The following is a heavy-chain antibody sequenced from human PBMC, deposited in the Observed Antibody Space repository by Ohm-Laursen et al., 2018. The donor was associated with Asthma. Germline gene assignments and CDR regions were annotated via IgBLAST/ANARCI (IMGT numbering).Heavy chain of an antibody. J-gene: IGHJ3*02. Sequence: SQTLSLTCTVSGGSISSGNYYWSWIRQPPGKALEWIGYIYYTGSTYYNPSLKSRVTISEDTSKNQFSLKLTSVTASDTAVYYCARVPTTANSNAFDIWGQGTMVTVSS. CDR1: GGSISSGNYY. V-gene: IGHV4-30-4*01. CDR3: ARVPTTANSNAFDI. D-gene: IGHD1-1*01. CDR2: IYYTGST.